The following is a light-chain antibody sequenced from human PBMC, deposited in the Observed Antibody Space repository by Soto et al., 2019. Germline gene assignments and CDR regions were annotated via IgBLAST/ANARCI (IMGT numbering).Light chain of an antibody. J-gene: IGKJ4*01. CDR3: QQYDSSPPRLT. CDR2: GAS. V-gene: IGKV3-20*01. CDR1: QSVSSSY. Sequence: EIVLTQSPGTLSFSPGEVATLSCRASQSVSSSYLAGYQQKPGQAPRLLIYGASSRATGIPDRFSGSGSGTDFTLTISRLEPEDFAVSDWQQYDSSPPRLTFGGGTKVEIK.